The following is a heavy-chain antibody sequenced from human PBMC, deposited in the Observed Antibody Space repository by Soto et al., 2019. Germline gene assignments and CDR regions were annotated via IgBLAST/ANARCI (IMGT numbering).Heavy chain of an antibody. D-gene: IGHD3-22*01. CDR2: IAYDGSYK. CDR3: AKDDDRYYYDSSGLPY. Sequence: GGSLRLSCAASGFTFSNYGMHWVRQAPGKGLEWVAVIAYDGSYKYYADSVKGRFSISRDNSKNTLYLQMNSLRVEDTAVYSCAKDDDRYYYDSSGLPYWGQGTLVTVSS. CDR1: GFTFSNYG. J-gene: IGHJ4*02. V-gene: IGHV3-30*18.